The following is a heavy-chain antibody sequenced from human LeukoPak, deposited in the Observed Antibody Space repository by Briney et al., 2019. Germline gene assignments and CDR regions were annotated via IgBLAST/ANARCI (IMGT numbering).Heavy chain of an antibody. Sequence: PSETLSLTCAVYGGSFSGYYWSWIRQPPGKGLEWIGEINHSGSTNYNPSLKSRVTISVDTSKNQFSLKLSSVTAADTAVYYCARGVGYSYDSDYWGQGTLVTVSS. CDR1: GGSFSGYY. CDR3: ARGVGYSYDSDY. D-gene: IGHD5-18*01. V-gene: IGHV4-34*01. J-gene: IGHJ4*02. CDR2: INHSGST.